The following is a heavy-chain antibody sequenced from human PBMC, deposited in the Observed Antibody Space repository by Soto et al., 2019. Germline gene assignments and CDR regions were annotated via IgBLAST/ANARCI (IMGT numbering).Heavy chain of an antibody. CDR1: GVSISSYY. CDR3: ARLARQGIAAAGTNWFDP. Sequence: PXETLSLTCTVSGVSISSYYWGCIRHPPGKWLEWTGSIYYSGSTYYNPSLKSRVTISVDTSKNQFSLKLSSVTAADTAVYYCARLARQGIAAAGTNWFDPWGQATLVTVSS. J-gene: IGHJ5*02. D-gene: IGHD6-13*01. V-gene: IGHV4-39*01. CDR2: IYYSGST.